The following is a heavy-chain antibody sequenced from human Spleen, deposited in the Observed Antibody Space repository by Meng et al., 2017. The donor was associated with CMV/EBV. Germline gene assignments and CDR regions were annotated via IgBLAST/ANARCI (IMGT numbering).Heavy chain of an antibody. CDR3: ATKGSNWYSEYYFDY. J-gene: IGHJ4*02. Sequence: SETLSLTCIVSGGSISSSNNYWGWIRQPPGKGLEWIGKIFYSGSTYYNPSLKSRVTISVDTSKNQFSLRLSSVTAADTAVYYCATKGSNWYSEYYFDYWGQGTLVTVSS. CDR1: GGSISSSNNY. D-gene: IGHD6-13*01. CDR2: IFYSGST. V-gene: IGHV4-39*07.